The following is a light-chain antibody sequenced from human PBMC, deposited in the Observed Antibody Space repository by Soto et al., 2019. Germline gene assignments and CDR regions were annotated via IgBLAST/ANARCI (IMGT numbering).Light chain of an antibody. J-gene: IGLJ1*01. CDR1: TSNIGRNF. Sequence: QSALTQPPSASETPGQRVTMSCSGSTSNIGRNFVYWYQQVPRTAPKLLIYMNDQRPSGVPDRFSGSKSGTTASLAISGLRSEDEADYYCAAWDASVSSHVFGTGTKVTV. CDR3: AAWDASVSSHV. CDR2: MND. V-gene: IGLV1-47*01.